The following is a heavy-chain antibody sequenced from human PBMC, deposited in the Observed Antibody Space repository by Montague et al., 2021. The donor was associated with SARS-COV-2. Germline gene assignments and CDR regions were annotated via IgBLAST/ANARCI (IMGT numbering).Heavy chain of an antibody. CDR3: TRDPITGTTGTIYNYYGMDV. D-gene: IGHD1-20*01. J-gene: IGHJ6*02. CDR1: GDSLSSGSYY. Sequence: TLSLTCSVSGDSLSSGSYYWSWIRQPAGKGLKWIGRINRGGSPNYNPSLKSRVTISGDMSKNQFSLNVSSVTAADTAVYYCTRDPITGTTGTIYNYYGMDVWGQGTTVTVSS. CDR2: INRGGSP. V-gene: IGHV4-61*02.